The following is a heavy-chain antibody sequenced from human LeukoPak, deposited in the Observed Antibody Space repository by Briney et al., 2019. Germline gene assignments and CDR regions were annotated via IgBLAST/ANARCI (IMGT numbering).Heavy chain of an antibody. V-gene: IGHV3-20*04. J-gene: IGHJ3*02. CDR1: GYTFDDYG. D-gene: IGHD3-10*01. CDR3: ATVEGPHGSGQLDI. Sequence: PGGSLRLSCTASGYTFDDYGMSWVRQAPGKGLEWVSGINWNGGSTGYADSVKGRFTISRDNAKNSLYLQMNSLRAEDTALYYCATVEGPHGSGQLDIWGQGTMVTVSS. CDR2: INWNGGST.